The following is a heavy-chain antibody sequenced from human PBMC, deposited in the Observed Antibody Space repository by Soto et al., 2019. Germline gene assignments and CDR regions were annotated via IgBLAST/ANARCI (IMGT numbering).Heavy chain of an antibody. J-gene: IGHJ6*02. D-gene: IGHD1-26*01. Sequence: GSLRLSCAASGFTFSSYGMHWVRQAPGKGLEWVAVIWYDGSNKYYADSVKGRFTISRDNSKNTLYLQMNSLRAEDTAVYYCARGGSGSYYYYGMDVWGQGTTVTVSS. CDR3: ARGGSGSYYYYGMDV. CDR2: IWYDGSNK. CDR1: GFTFSSYG. V-gene: IGHV3-33*01.